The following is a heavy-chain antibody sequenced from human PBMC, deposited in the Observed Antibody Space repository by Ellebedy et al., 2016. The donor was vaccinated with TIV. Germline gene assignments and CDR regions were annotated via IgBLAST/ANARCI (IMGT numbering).Heavy chain of an antibody. D-gene: IGHD3-3*02. CDR2: IYPYSGGT. CDR1: GYTFTTYY. J-gene: IGHJ4*02. Sequence: ASVKVSCKASGYTFTTYYIHWVRQAPGQGLEWMGWIYPYSGGTNYAPKFQGRVTITRDMSINTGYMELSGLKSDDTAVYYCATFPYISTSSAYWGQGTLVTVSS. CDR3: ATFPYISTSSAY. V-gene: IGHV1-2*02.